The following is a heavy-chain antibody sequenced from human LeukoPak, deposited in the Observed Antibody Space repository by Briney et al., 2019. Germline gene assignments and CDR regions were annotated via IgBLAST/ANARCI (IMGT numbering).Heavy chain of an antibody. CDR2: IYYSGST. Sequence: TSETLSLTCTVSGGSISSYYWSWIRQPPGKGLEWIGNIYYSGSTYYNPSLKSRLTILEDTSKNQFSLKLSSVTAADTAVYYCAALTMGATATRKNWFDPWGQGTLVTVSS. J-gene: IGHJ5*02. D-gene: IGHD4/OR15-4a*01. V-gene: IGHV4-59*01. CDR3: AALTMGATATRKNWFDP. CDR1: GGSISSYY.